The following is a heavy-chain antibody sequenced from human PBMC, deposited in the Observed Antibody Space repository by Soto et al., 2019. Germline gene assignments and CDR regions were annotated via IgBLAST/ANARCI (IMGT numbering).Heavy chain of an antibody. CDR3: ARGLGYYYGSGSSFDY. V-gene: IGHV4-34*01. CDR1: DGSFSGDY. J-gene: IGHJ4*02. CDR2: INHSGST. Sequence: PSGTPALTCAVYDGSFSGDYWSWIRQPPGKGLEWIGEINHSGSTNYNPSLKSRVTISVDTSKNQFSLKLSSVTAADTAVYYCARGLGYYYGSGSSFDYWGQGTLVTVSS. D-gene: IGHD3-10*01.